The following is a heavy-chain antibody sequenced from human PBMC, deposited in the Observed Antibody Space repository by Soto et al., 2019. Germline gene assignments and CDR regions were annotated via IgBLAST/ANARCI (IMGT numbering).Heavy chain of an antibody. D-gene: IGHD1-1*01. V-gene: IGHV3-74*01. J-gene: IGHJ4*02. Sequence: EVQLVESGGGLVQPGGSLRLSCAASGFTFSSYWMHWVRQAPGKGLVWVSRINSDGSSTSYADSVKGRFTISRDNAKNTLYLQMNSLRPEDTAVYYCARETTWAPHFDYWGQGTLVTVSS. CDR2: INSDGSST. CDR3: ARETTWAPHFDY. CDR1: GFTFSSYW.